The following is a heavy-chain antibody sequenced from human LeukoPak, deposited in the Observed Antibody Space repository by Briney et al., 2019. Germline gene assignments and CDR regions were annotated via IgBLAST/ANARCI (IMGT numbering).Heavy chain of an antibody. Sequence: SETLSLTCAVYGGSFSGYYWSWIRQPPGKGLEWIGEINHSGSTNYNPSLKSRVTISVDTSKNQFSLKLSSVTAADTAVYYCARGLVVVVAASRRYFDYWGQGTLVTVSS. CDR3: ARGLVVVVAASRRYFDY. D-gene: IGHD2-15*01. CDR1: GGSFSGYY. V-gene: IGHV4-34*01. CDR2: INHSGST. J-gene: IGHJ4*02.